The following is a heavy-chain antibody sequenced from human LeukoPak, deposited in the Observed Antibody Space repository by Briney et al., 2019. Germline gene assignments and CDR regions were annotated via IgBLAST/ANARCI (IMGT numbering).Heavy chain of an antibody. V-gene: IGHV1-8*02. CDR3: ARGTRTGGDGTAGTFDY. J-gene: IGHJ4*02. Sequence: ASVKVSCKASGYIFTDYYMHWVRQAPGQELGWMGWMNPNSGNTGYAQKFQDRVTMTRNTSINTAYMELSSLRSEDTAVYYCARGTRTGGDGTAGTFDYWGPGTLLTVSS. D-gene: IGHD1-26*01. CDR2: MNPNSGNT. CDR1: GYIFTDYY.